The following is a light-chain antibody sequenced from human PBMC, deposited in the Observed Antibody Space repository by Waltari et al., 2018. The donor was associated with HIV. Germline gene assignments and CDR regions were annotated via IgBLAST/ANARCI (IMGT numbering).Light chain of an antibody. CDR3: QAWDSSTVV. CDR2: HDI. J-gene: IGLJ2*01. CDR1: KLGDKY. Sequence: SYELTQPPSVSVSPGPTASITCSGAKLGDKYACWYQQKPGQSPVLVIYHDIQRPAGIPERFSGSNSGNTATLTISGTQAMDEADYYCQAWDSSTVVVGGGTKLTVL. V-gene: IGLV3-1*01.